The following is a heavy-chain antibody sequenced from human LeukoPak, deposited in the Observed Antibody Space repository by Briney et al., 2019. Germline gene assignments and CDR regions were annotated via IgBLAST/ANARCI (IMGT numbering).Heavy chain of an antibody. D-gene: IGHD3-22*01. Sequence: GESLKISCKGSGYTFSSYWIGWVRQMPGKGLEWMGIIYPGDSDTRYSPSLQGQVTISVDTSIGTAYLQWSSLKASDTAMYYCASGVYDTKFDYWGQGTLVTVSS. CDR2: IYPGDSDT. J-gene: IGHJ4*02. CDR1: GYTFSSYW. CDR3: ASGVYDTKFDY. V-gene: IGHV5-51*01.